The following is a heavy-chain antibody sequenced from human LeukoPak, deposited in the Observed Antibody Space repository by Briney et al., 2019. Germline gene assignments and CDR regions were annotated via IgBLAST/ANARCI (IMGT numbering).Heavy chain of an antibody. CDR3: ARLDCISDTCYNY. CDR2: INYSGSS. Sequence: SETLSLTCIVSGDSISSDYWSWIRQPPGKGLEWIGYINYSGSSEYKHSLKSRVTISVDRSKNQVSLRMRSVTAADTAVYYCARLDCISDTCYNYWALGALVTVSS. D-gene: IGHD2-21*01. J-gene: IGHJ4*02. V-gene: IGHV4-59*08. CDR1: GDSISSDY.